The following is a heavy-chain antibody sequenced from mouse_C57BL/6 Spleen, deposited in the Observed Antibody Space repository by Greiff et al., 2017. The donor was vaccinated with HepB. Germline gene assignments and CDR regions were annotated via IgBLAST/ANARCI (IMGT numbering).Heavy chain of an antibody. CDR3: ARSSITTVVATDY. J-gene: IGHJ2*01. Sequence: QVQLQQSGAELVKPGASVKLSCKASGYTFTSYWMQWVKQRPGQGLEWIGEIDPSDIYTNYNQKVKGKATLTVDTSSSTAYMQRSSLTSEDSAVYYCARSSITTVVATDYWGQGTTLTVAS. CDR1: GYTFTSYW. D-gene: IGHD1-1*01. CDR2: IDPSDIYT. V-gene: IGHV1-50*01.